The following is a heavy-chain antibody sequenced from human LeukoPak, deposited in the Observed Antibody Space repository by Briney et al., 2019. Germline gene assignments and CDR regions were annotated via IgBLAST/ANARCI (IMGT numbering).Heavy chain of an antibody. CDR1: GFTFSSCG. Sequence: GGSLRLSCAASGFTFSSCGMHWVRQAPGKGLEWVAFIRYDGSNKYYADSVKGRFTISRDNSKNTLYLQMNSLRAEDTAVYYCAKDGVGPGVREYYFDYWGQGTLVTVSS. D-gene: IGHD3-3*01. V-gene: IGHV3-30*02. CDR2: IRYDGSNK. CDR3: AKDGVGPGVREYYFDY. J-gene: IGHJ4*02.